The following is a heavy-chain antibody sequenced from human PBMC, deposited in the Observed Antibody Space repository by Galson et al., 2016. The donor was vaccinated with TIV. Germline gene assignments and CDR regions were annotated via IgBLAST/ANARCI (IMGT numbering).Heavy chain of an antibody. CDR1: GFTFSNYA. CDR3: AKDLESTGYFVGSTE. Sequence: SLRLSCAASGFTFSNYAMNWVRQAPGKGLEWVSTIGTDADRKHYADSVKGRFTISRDNSKNTLYLQMNNVRAEDTALYHCAKDLESTGYFVGSTEWGQGTLVTVSS. J-gene: IGHJ4*02. V-gene: IGHV3-23*01. CDR2: IGTDADRK. D-gene: IGHD3-9*01.